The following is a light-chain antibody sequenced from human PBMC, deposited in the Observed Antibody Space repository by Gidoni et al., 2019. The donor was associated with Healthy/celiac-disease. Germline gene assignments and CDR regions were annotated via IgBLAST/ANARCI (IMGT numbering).Light chain of an antibody. Sequence: QSALTQPASVSGSPGQSLTISCTGTSSDVGGYNYVSWYQQHPGKAPKLMIYEVRNRPSGVSNRFSGSKSGNTASLTISGLQAEDEADYYCSSYTSSSTPWVFGGGTKLTVL. CDR3: SSYTSSSTPWV. J-gene: IGLJ3*02. V-gene: IGLV2-14*01. CDR1: SSDVGGYNY. CDR2: EVR.